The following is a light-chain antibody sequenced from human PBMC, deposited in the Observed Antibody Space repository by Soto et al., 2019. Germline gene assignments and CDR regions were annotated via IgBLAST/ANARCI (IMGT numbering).Light chain of an antibody. V-gene: IGKV3-15*01. J-gene: IGKJ4*01. CDR3: QQYYNWPVT. CDR2: GAS. Sequence: EILMTQSPATLSVSPCETVTFSFRASRSVSNRLAWYQHKPGQAPRLLISGASNGATGIPPKFSGSGSGTEFTLTVDSLQSDDIAVYYCQQYYNWPVTFGGGTKVDIK. CDR1: RSVSNR.